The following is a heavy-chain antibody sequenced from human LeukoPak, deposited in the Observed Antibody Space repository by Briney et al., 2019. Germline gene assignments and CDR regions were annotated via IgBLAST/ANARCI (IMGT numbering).Heavy chain of an antibody. V-gene: IGHV3-30*04. J-gene: IGHJ3*02. CDR3: ARASPNWNYLLAI. D-gene: IGHD1-7*01. CDR1: GFTFSSYA. Sequence: PGGSLRLSCAASGFTFSSYAMHWVRQAPGKGLEWVAFISYDGSNEYYPDSVKGRFTISRDSSRNTVYLHMNSLRPEDTAVYYCARASPNWNYLLAIWGQGTMVTVSS. CDR2: ISYDGSNE.